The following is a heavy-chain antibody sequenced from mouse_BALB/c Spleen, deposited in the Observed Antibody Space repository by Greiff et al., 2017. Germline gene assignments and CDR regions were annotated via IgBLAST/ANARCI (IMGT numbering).Heavy chain of an antibody. CDR2: ISSGGGST. J-gene: IGHJ3*01. V-gene: IGHV5-12-1*01. CDR3: ARHGLGRGFAY. Sequence: DVQLVESGGGLVKPGGSLKLSCAASGFAFSSYDMSWVRQTPEKRLEWVAYISSGGGSTYYPDTVKGRFTISRDNAKNTLYLQMSSLKSEDTAMYYCARHGLGRGFAYWGEGTLVTVSA. CDR1: GFAFSSYD. D-gene: IGHD4-1*01.